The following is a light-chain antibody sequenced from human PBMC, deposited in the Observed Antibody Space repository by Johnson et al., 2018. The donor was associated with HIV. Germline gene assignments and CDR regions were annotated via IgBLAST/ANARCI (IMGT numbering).Light chain of an antibody. Sequence: QSLLTQPPSVSAAPGQKVTISCSGSSSNIGNNYVSWYQQLPGTAPKLLIYDNNKRPSGIPDRFSGSKSGTSATLGITGLQTGDEADYYCGTCYNSLNPAYVFGTGTKVTVL. V-gene: IGLV1-51*01. J-gene: IGLJ1*01. CDR3: GTCYNSLNPAYV. CDR2: DNN. CDR1: SSNIGNNY.